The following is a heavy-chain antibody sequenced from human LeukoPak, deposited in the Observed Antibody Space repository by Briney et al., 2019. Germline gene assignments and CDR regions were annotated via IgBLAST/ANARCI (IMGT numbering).Heavy chain of an antibody. J-gene: IGHJ4*02. CDR2: INPNSGGT. V-gene: IGHV1-2*02. D-gene: IGHD3-3*02. CDR1: GYTFTGHY. Sequence: GASVKVSCKASGYTFTGHYMHWVRQAPGQGLEWMGWINPNSGGTNYAQKFQGRVTMTRDTSISTAYMELSRLTSDDTALYYCASDSTPAAGSFFDSWGQGSLVTVSS. CDR3: ASDSTPAAGSFFDS.